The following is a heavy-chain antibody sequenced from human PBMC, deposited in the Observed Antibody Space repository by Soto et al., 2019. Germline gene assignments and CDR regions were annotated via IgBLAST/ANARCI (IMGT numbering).Heavy chain of an antibody. CDR1: GFTFSSYG. CDR3: ARSGSSWSDAFDI. Sequence: GESLKISCAASGFTFSSYGMHWVRQAPGKGLEWVAVIWYDGSNKYYADSEKGRFTISRDNSKNTLYLQMNSLRAEDTAVYYCARSGSSWSDAFDIWGQGTMVTVSS. CDR2: IWYDGSNK. J-gene: IGHJ3*02. D-gene: IGHD6-13*01. V-gene: IGHV3-33*01.